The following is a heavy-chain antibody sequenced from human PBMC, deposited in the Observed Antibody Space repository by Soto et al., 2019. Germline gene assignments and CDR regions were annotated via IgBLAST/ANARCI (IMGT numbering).Heavy chain of an antibody. J-gene: IGHJ6*02. Sequence: SGPTLVNPTQTLTLTCTFSGFSLSTGGVAVGWIRQPPGKALEWLALIYWNDDKLYSPSLKTRLTVTKDTSKNQVVLTMTNVGPVDTATYYCAHKLRYLDPMDVWGQGTTVTVSS. CDR2: IYWNDDK. D-gene: IGHD3-9*01. CDR1: GFSLSTGGVA. CDR3: AHKLRYLDPMDV. V-gene: IGHV2-5*01.